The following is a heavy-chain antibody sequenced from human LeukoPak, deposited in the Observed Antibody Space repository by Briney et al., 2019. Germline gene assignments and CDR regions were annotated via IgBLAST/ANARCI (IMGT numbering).Heavy chain of an antibody. CDR2: TYYRSRWSN. CDR1: GDSVFSIYAA. Sequence: SQTLSLTCAISGDSVFSIYAAWDWVRQSPSRGLEWLGRTYYRSRWSNDYAVSVKSRITINPDTSKNQFSLQLSSVTPEDTAVYYCARRLTQYDCFDPWGQGILVTVSS. CDR3: ARRLTQYDCFDP. J-gene: IGHJ5*02. D-gene: IGHD2-2*01. V-gene: IGHV6-1*01.